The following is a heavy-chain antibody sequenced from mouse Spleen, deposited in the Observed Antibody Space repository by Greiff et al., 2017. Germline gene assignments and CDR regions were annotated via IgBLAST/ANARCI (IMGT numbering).Heavy chain of an antibody. D-gene: IGHD4-1*01. CDR2: ISSGGSYT. CDR1: GFTFSSYA. Sequence: DVMLVESGGGLVKPGGSLKLSCAASGFTFSSYAMSWVRQTPEKRLEWVATISSGGSYTYYPDSVKGRFTISRDNAKNTLYLQMSSLRSEDTAMYYCARQLTGAAWFAYWGQGTLVTVSA. V-gene: IGHV5-9-1*01. J-gene: IGHJ3*01. CDR3: ARQLTGAAWFAY.